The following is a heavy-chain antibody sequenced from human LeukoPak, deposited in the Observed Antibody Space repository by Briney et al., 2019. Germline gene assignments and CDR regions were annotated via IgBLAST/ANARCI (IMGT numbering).Heavy chain of an antibody. CDR1: GFTFSGSA. J-gene: IGHJ6*02. Sequence: GGSLRLSCAASGFTFSGSAMHWVRQAPGKGLEWVGRIRSKANSYATAYAASVKGRFTISRDDSKNTAYLQMNSLKTEDTAVYYCTRPKVAHYYYYGMDVWGQGTTVTVSS. V-gene: IGHV3-73*01. CDR2: IRSKANSYAT. CDR3: TRPKVAHYYYYGMDV. D-gene: IGHD2-15*01.